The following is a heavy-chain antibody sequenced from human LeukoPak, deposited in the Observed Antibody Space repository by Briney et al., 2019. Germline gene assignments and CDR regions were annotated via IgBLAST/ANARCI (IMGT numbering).Heavy chain of an antibody. D-gene: IGHD3-16*01. V-gene: IGHV4-61*02. CDR3: ARTVYARFDY. J-gene: IGHJ4*02. CDR2: IYTSGST. CDR1: GGSISSGSYY. Sequence: PSQTLSLTCTVSGGSISSGSYYWSWIRQPAGKGLEWIGRIYTSGSTTYNPSLKSRVTISVDTSKNQFSLKLSSVTAADTAVYYCARTVYARFDYWGQGTLVTVSS.